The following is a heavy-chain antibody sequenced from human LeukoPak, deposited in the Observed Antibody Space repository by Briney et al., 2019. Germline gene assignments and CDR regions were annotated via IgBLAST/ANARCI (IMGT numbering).Heavy chain of an antibody. Sequence: GGSLRLSCPASGFTFSRYSMNSVRPARGKGLEWVSSISSSSRYIYYADSVKGRFTISRDNAKNSLYLQMNSLRAEDTAVYYCARAKPINYDFWSGPSPSDAFDIWGQGTMVTVSS. CDR2: ISSSSRYI. CDR1: GFTFSRYS. J-gene: IGHJ3*02. D-gene: IGHD3-3*01. V-gene: IGHV3-21*01. CDR3: ARAKPINYDFWSGPSPSDAFDI.